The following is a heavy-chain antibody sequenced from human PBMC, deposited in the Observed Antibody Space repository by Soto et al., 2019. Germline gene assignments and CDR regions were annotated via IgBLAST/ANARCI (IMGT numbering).Heavy chain of an antibody. J-gene: IGHJ6*03. CDR1: GYTFTSYD. Sequence: QVQLVQSGAEVKKPGASVKVSCKASGYTFTSYDINWVRQATGQGLEWMGWMNPNSGNAGYAQKFQGRVIMTTNTSISTAYMELSSLRSEDTAVYFCARGGNYYYYMDVWGKVTTVTVSS. CDR3: ARGGNYYYYMDV. CDR2: MNPNSGNA. V-gene: IGHV1-8*01.